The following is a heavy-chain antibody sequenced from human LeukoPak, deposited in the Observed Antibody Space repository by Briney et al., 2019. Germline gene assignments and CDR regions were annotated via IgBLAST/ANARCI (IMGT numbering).Heavy chain of an antibody. V-gene: IGHV1-2*02. D-gene: IGHD2-2*01. CDR3: ARVRGYCSSTSCSEVDY. CDR2: INPNSGGT. J-gene: IGHJ4*02. Sequence: ASVKVSCKASGYTFTGYYMHWVRQAPGQGLEWMGWINPNSGGTNYAQKFQGRVTMTRDTSISTAYMELSRLRSDDTAVYYCARVRGYCSSTSCSEVDYWGQGTLVTVSS. CDR1: GYTFTGYY.